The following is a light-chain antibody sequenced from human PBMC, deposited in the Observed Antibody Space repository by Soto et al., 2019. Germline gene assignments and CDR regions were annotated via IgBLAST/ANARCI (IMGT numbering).Light chain of an antibody. Sequence: EIVLTQSPATLSLSPGERATLSCRASPSVSSGLAWYQQKPGQAPRLLIYDASTRATGIPARFSGSGSGADFTLTISSLEPEDFALYYCQQRSNWPWTFGQGTKVEIK. J-gene: IGKJ1*01. CDR3: QQRSNWPWT. CDR2: DAS. CDR1: PSVSSG. V-gene: IGKV3-11*01.